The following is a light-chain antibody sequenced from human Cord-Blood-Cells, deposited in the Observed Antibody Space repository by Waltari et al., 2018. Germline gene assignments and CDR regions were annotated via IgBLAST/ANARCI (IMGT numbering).Light chain of an antibody. Sequence: EIVSTQSPGTLSLSPGERATLFCRASQSVSSSYLAWYQQKTGPAPRLLIYGASSRATGIPDRFSGSGSGTDFTLTISRLEPEDFAVYYCQQYGSSPLTFGGGTKVEIK. V-gene: IGKV3-20*01. CDR3: QQYGSSPLT. CDR2: GAS. CDR1: QSVSSSY. J-gene: IGKJ4*01.